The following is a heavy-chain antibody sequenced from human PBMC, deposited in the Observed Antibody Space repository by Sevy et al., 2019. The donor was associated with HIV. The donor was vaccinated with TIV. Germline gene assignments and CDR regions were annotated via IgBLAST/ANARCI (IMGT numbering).Heavy chain of an antibody. D-gene: IGHD6-19*01. CDR1: GGSIGSHY. CDR3: ARVGSGWYYFDY. V-gene: IGHV4-59*11. Sequence: SETLSLTCTVSGGSIGSHYWSWIRQPPGKGLEWIGYIHYGGSTNNNPSLKSRVTISVDASKNQVSLKLSSVTAADTAVYYCARVGSGWYYFDYWGQGTLVTVSS. J-gene: IGHJ4*02. CDR2: IHYGGST.